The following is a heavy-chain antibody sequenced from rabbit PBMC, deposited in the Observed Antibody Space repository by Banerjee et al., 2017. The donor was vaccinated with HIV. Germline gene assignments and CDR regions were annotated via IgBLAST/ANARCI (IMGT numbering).Heavy chain of an antibody. Sequence: QSLEESGGDLVKPGASLTLTCTASGFSFSSNYWICWVRQAPGKGLEWIGCIDAGSSGSTYYASWVNGRFTISKTSSTTVTLQMTSLTAADTATYFCTRDFELWGPGTLVTVS. CDR3: TRDFEL. CDR2: IDAGSSGST. J-gene: IGHJ4*01. V-gene: IGHV1S40*01. CDR1: GFSFSSNYW.